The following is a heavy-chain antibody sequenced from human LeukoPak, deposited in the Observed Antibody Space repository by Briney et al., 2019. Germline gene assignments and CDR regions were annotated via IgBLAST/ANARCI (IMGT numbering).Heavy chain of an antibody. CDR3: AKDKAAINSALDY. J-gene: IGHJ4*02. V-gene: IGHV3-20*04. Sequence: ETLSLTCTVSGDSISSYYWSWVRHAPGKGLEWVSGINWNGGSIGYADSVKGRFTISRDNAKNSLYLQMNSLRTEDTAVYYCAKDKAAINSALDYWGQGTLVTVSS. CDR1: GDSISSYY. D-gene: IGHD6-25*01. CDR2: INWNGGSI.